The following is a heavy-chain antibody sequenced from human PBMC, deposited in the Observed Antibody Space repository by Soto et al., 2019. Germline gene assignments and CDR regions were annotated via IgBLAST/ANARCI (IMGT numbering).Heavy chain of an antibody. Sequence: KPSETLSLPCTVSGCSLSSYYWSWIRQPPGKGLEWIGYIYYSGSTNYNPSLKSRVTISVDTSKNQFSLKLSSVTAADTAVYYCARGDSSSNDYWGQGILVTVSS. V-gene: IGHV4-59*01. CDR3: ARGDSSSNDY. J-gene: IGHJ4*02. CDR2: IYYSGST. D-gene: IGHD6-13*01. CDR1: GCSLSSYY.